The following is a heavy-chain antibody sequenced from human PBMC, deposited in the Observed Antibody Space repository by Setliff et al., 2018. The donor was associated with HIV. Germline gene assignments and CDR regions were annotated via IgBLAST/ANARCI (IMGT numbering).Heavy chain of an antibody. D-gene: IGHD2-8*02. CDR3: ASYAASGTGWFDP. V-gene: IGHV1-18*01. J-gene: IGHJ5*02. CDR1: GYDFTAYA. CDR2: IGGDNANI. Sequence: ASVKVSCKASGYDFTAYAISWVRQAPGQGLEWMGRIGGDNANIKFAQSFQGRVTMTTDTSTNTAYLELTSLRSDDTAVYYCASYAASGTGWFDPWGQGTQVTVSS.